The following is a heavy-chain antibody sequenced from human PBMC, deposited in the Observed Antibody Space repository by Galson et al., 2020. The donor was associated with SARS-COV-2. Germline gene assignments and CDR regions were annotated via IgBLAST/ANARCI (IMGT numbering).Heavy chain of an antibody. CDR2: IRTKTYSETT. CDR1: GFTFGDYA. CDR3: TRGSNRSPLVYIDY. Sequence: GESLKISCTASGFTFGDYAMGWVRQAPGKGLEWIGFIRTKTYSETTEYAASVKGRFTISRDDSKSIAYLQMNSLETEDTAVYYCTRGSNRSPLVYIDYWGQGTLVTVSS. V-gene: IGHV3-49*04. J-gene: IGHJ4*02. D-gene: IGHD1-20*01.